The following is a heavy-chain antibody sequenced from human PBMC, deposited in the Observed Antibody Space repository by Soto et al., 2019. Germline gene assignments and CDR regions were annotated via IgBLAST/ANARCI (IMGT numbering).Heavy chain of an antibody. Sequence: PGGSLRLSCAASGFTFSSYWMSWVRQAPGKGLEWVANIKQDGSEKYYVDSVKGRFTISRDNAKNSLYLQMNSLRAEDTAVYYCARDSAAYYDFWSGYPYYYYYGMDVWGQGTTVTV. J-gene: IGHJ6*02. CDR1: GFTFSSYW. D-gene: IGHD3-3*01. V-gene: IGHV3-7*01. CDR3: ARDSAAYYDFWSGYPYYYYYGMDV. CDR2: IKQDGSEK.